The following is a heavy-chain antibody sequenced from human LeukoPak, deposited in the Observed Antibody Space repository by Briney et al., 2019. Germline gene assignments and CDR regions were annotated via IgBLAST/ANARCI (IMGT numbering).Heavy chain of an antibody. D-gene: IGHD3-10*01. J-gene: IGHJ1*01. CDR3: AKYYYYGSGSYYTSEYFQH. CDR2: ISGSGGRT. Sequence: GGSLRLSCAASGFTFSSYAMSWVRQAPGKGLEWVSAISGSGGRTYYADSVKGRFTISRDNSKNTLYLQMNSLRAEDTAVYYCAKYYYYGSGSYYTSEYFQHWGQGTLVTVSS. V-gene: IGHV3-23*01. CDR1: GFTFSSYA.